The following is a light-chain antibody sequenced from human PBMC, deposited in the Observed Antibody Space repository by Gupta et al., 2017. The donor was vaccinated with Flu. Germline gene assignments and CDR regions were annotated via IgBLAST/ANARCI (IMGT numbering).Light chain of an antibody. V-gene: IGKV2-30*02. Sequence: VTLVQSSSRSGRSIHCRVHTDGSNYLNWFQQKPGQAPKLLIYEVSNRDSGVPDRFSGSGSGTDFTLNISRVEPEDVAVYYCKQDKHCLFTFGQGTKLEIK. CDR3: KQDKHCLFT. J-gene: IGKJ2*01. CDR2: EVS. CDR1: HCRVHTDGSNY.